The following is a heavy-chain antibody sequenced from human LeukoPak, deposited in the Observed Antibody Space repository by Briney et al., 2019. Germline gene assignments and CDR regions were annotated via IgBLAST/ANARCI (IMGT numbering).Heavy chain of an antibody. D-gene: IGHD6-13*01. CDR2: IYPGHSHT. CDR1: GYGFPSYW. Sequence: GVPLQTPSQGLGYGFPSYWIGWVRPLPRKGREWREFIYPGHSHTSYSPSFQGQVTISDDQSISTAYLQWSSLKASDSAMYYCASRERLVGYFVYWGQGTLVSVSS. J-gene: IGHJ4*02. V-gene: IGHV5-51*01. CDR3: ASRERLVGYFVY.